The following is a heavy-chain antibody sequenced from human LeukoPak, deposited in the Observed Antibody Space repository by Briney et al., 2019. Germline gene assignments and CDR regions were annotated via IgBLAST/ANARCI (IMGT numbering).Heavy chain of an antibody. CDR2: ISDSGGST. CDR3: AKLGGYCSSGSCRDFDY. Sequence: AGGSLRLSCAVSGLTFAAYAMTWVRQAPEKGREWVSTISDSGGSTYYADSLKGRFTISRDNSKNTLYLQVDSLRAEDTAVYYCAKLGGYCSSGSCRDFDYWGQGTLVTVSS. D-gene: IGHD2-15*01. CDR1: GLTFAAYA. J-gene: IGHJ4*02. V-gene: IGHV3-23*01.